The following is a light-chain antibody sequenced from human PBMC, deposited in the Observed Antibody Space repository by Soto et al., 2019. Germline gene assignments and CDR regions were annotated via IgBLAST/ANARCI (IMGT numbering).Light chain of an antibody. CDR2: EVS. CDR3: SSYTSSSTEV. CDR1: SCDVGGYNY. J-gene: IGLJ3*02. Sequence: QSVLTQPASVSGSPGQWITISCTGTSCDVGGYNYVSWYQQHPGKAPKLMIYEVSHRPSGVSNRFSGSKSANTASLTISGLQAEDEADYYCSSYTSSSTEVFGGGTKLTVL. V-gene: IGLV2-14*01.